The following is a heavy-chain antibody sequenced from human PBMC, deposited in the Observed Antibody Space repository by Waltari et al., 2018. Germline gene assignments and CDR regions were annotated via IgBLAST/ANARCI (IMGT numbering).Heavy chain of an antibody. D-gene: IGHD3-10*01. J-gene: IGHJ4*02. CDR2: IYYSGST. Sequence: QLQLQESGPGLVKPSETLSLTCTFPGGPISSSSYYWGWIRQPPGKGLEWIGSIYYSGSTYYNPSLKSRVTISVDTSKNQFSLKLSSVTAADTAVYYCARSLWFGEVGVYWGQGTLVTVSS. CDR3: ARSLWFGEVGVY. V-gene: IGHV4-39*07. CDR1: GGPISSSSYY.